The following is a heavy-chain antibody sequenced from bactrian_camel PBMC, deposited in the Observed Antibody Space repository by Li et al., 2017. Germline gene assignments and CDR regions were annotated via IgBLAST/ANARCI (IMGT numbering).Heavy chain of an antibody. CDR3: AKGPGYYSEWDA. V-gene: IGHV3S40*01. D-gene: IGHD4*01. Sequence: VQLVESGGGLVQPGGSLRLSCAASGFTFSNYAMSWVRQAPGQPLEWISVINSGSDTAHYLPSVKGRFTISRDNAKNTVYLQMNSLKPEDTAIYYCAKGPGYYSEWDAWGQGTQVTVS. CDR1: GFTFSNYA. CDR2: INSGSDTA. J-gene: IGHJ6*01.